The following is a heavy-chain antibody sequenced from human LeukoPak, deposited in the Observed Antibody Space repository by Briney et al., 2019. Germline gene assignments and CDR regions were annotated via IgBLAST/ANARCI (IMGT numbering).Heavy chain of an antibody. CDR2: ISSSSSYI. CDR3: ARGTRVAANLHTA. V-gene: IGHV3-21*01. Sequence: PGGSLRPSCAASGFTFSSYSMTWVRQAPGKGLEWVSSISSSSSYIYYADSVKGRFTISRDNAKNSLYLQMNSLRAEDTAVYYCARGTRVAANLHTAWGQGTLVTVSS. CDR1: GFTFSSYS. D-gene: IGHD2-15*01. J-gene: IGHJ5*02.